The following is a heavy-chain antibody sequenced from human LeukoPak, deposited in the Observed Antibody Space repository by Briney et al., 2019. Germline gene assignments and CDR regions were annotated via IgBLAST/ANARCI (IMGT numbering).Heavy chain of an antibody. D-gene: IGHD6-19*01. J-gene: IGHJ4*02. CDR1: GGSFSGYY. V-gene: IGHV4-34*01. CDR3: AREAGFFDY. Sequence: SETLSLTCAVYGGSFSGYYWSWIRQPPGKGLEWIGEINHSGSTNYNPSLKSRVTISVDKSKNQFSLKLSSVTAADTAVYYCAREAGFFDYWGQGTLVTVSS. CDR2: INHSGST.